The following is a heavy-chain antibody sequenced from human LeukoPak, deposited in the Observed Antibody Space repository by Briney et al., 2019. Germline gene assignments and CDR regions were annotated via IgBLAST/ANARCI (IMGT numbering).Heavy chain of an antibody. CDR1: GYSISSDYH. Sequence: PSETLSLTCAVSGYSISSDYHWGWIRQPPGKGLEWIGAMHHRGSTYYNPSLKSRVTISVDTSKNQVSLKLNSVTAADTAVYYCARDRSYYTFDYWGQGTLVIVSA. CDR3: ARDRSYYTFDY. CDR2: MHHRGST. V-gene: IGHV4-38-2*02. J-gene: IGHJ4*02. D-gene: IGHD3-10*01.